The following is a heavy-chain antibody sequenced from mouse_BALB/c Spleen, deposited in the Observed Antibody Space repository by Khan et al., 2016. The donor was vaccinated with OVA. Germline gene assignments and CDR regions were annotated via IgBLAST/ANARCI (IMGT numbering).Heavy chain of an antibody. V-gene: IGHV1S137*01. CDR3: AIRDYFAY. J-gene: IGHJ2*01. CDR2: ISTDSVNT. Sequence: QVQLQHSGPELVRPGVSVKISCKGSGYTFTDYSMHWVKQSHAKSLEWIGVISTDSVNTNYNQKFKGKATLTVDKSSSTAYMELARMTSEDSAIYYCAIRDYFAYWGQGTTLTVSS. CDR1: GYTFTDYS.